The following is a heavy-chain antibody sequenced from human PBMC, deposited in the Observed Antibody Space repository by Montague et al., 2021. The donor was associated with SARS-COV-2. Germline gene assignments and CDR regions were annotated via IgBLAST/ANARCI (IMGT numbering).Heavy chain of an antibody. Sequence: TLSLTCTVSGGSISSGGYYWSWIRQHPGKGLEWIGYIYYSGSTYYNPSVKSRVTISVDTSKNQFSLKLSSVTAADTAVYYCARVLSHRAIFGVVIINGMDVWGQGTTVTVSS. J-gene: IGHJ6*02. D-gene: IGHD3-3*01. CDR1: GGSISSGGYY. V-gene: IGHV4-31*03. CDR2: IYYSGST. CDR3: ARVLSHRAIFGVVIINGMDV.